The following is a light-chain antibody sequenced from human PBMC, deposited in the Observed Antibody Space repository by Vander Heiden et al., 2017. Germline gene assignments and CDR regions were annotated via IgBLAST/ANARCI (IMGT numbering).Light chain of an antibody. Sequence: DIVLTQPPATLSLSPGERATLSCRASQSVSSYLAWYQQKPGQAPRLLIYDASNRATGVPARFSGSGSERDFTLTISSLEPEDFAIYYCQQRSNWPAAFGGGTMVEIK. CDR1: QSVSSY. J-gene: IGKJ4*01. CDR2: DAS. CDR3: QQRSNWPAA. V-gene: IGKV3-11*02.